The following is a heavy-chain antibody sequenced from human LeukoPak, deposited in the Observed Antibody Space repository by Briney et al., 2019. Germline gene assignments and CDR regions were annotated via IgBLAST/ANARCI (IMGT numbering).Heavy chain of an antibody. CDR3: ARRYGPTVDY. CDR1: GYSFTSYW. CDR2: IDPSDSYT. V-gene: IGHV5-10-1*01. Sequence: GESLKISCKGSGYSFTSYWISWVRQMPGKGLEWMGRIDPSDSYTNYSPSFQGHVTISADKSISTAYLQWSSLKASDTAIYYCARRYGPTVDYWGQGTLVTVSS. J-gene: IGHJ4*02. D-gene: IGHD1-1*01.